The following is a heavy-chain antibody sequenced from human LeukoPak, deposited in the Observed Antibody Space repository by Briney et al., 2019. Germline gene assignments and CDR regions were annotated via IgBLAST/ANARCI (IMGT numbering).Heavy chain of an antibody. J-gene: IGHJ4*02. CDR3: VSEYSGYEI. CDR2: INHSGST. V-gene: IGHV4-34*01. CDR1: GGSFSGYY. Sequence: SETLSLTCAVYGGSFSGYYWIWIRQPPGKGLEWIGEINHSGSTNYNPSLKSRVTISVDTSKNQFSLKLSSVTAADTAVYYCVSEYSGYEIWGQGTLVTVSS. D-gene: IGHD5-12*01.